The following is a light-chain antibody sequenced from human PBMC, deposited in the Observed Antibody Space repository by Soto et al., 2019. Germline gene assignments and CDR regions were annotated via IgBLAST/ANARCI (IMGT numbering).Light chain of an antibody. J-gene: IGLJ3*02. CDR1: SSDVGGYNS. CDR2: EVS. V-gene: IGLV2-14*01. Sequence: QSVLTQAASVSCSPGQSITISCTGTSSDVGGYNSVSWYQQHPGKAPKLMIYEVSNRPSGVSSRFSGSKSANTASLTISGLQAEDEADYYCSSYTGTSALLFGGGTKVTV. CDR3: SSYTGTSALL.